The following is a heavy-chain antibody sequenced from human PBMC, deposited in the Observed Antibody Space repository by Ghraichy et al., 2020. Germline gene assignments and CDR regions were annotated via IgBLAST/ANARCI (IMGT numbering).Heavy chain of an antibody. J-gene: IGHJ4*02. Sequence: SETLSLTCTVSGGSISSGGYYWSWIRQHPGKGLEWIGYIYYSGSTYYNPSLKSRVTISVDTSKNQFSLKLSSVTAADTAVYYCATTYSGSSTVDYWGQGTLVTVSS. D-gene: IGHD1-26*01. CDR2: IYYSGST. CDR3: ATTYSGSSTVDY. CDR1: GGSISSGGYY. V-gene: IGHV4-31*03.